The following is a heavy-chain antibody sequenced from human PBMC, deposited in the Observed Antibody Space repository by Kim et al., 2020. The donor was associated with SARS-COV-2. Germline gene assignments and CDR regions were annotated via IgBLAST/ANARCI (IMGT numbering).Heavy chain of an antibody. Sequence: ASVKVSCKASGYTFTSYYMHWVRQAPGQGLEWMGIINPSGGSTSYAQKFQGRVTMTRDTSTSTVYMELSSLRSEDTAVYYCARDRGYCSSTSCSKQYYYYGMDVWGQGTTVTVSS. CDR1: GYTFTSYY. J-gene: IGHJ6*02. D-gene: IGHD2-2*01. CDR2: INPSGGST. CDR3: ARDRGYCSSTSCSKQYYYYGMDV. V-gene: IGHV1-46*01.